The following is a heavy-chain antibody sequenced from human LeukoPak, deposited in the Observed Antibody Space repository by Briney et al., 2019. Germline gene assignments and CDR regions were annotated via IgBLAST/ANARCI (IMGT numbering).Heavy chain of an antibody. Sequence: ASVKVSCKASGGTFSSYAISWVRQAPGQGLEWMGRIIPILGIANYAQKFQGRVTITADKSTSTAYMELSSVRSEDTAVYYCARDGEPYSSSWYYFDYWGQGTLVTVSS. J-gene: IGHJ4*02. CDR3: ARDGEPYSSSWYYFDY. V-gene: IGHV1-69*04. D-gene: IGHD6-13*01. CDR2: IIPILGIA. CDR1: GGTFSSYA.